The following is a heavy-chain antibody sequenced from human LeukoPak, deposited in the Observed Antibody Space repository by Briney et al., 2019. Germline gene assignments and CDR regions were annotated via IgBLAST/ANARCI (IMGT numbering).Heavy chain of an antibody. Sequence: PGGSLRLSCAASGFTFSSYSMNWVRQAPGKGLEWVSSISSSSSYTYYADSVKGRFTISRDNAKNSLYLQMNSLRAEDTAVYYCARDCSSGYYDFWSGYWAFDIWGQGTMVTVSS. J-gene: IGHJ3*02. D-gene: IGHD3-3*01. V-gene: IGHV3-21*01. CDR2: ISSSSSYT. CDR3: ARDCSSGYYDFWSGYWAFDI. CDR1: GFTFSSYS.